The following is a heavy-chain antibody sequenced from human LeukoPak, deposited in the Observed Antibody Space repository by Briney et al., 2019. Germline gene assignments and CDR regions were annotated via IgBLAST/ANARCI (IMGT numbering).Heavy chain of an antibody. J-gene: IGHJ5*02. CDR3: ARTYGSGSYSWFDP. CDR2: IYIIGST. CDR1: GDSISNYY. V-gene: IGHV4-4*07. Sequence: PSETLSLTCTVSGDSISNYYWSWIRQPAGKGLEWIGRIYIIGSTNYNPSLKSRVTISVDTSKNQFSLKLSSVTAADTAVYYCARTYGSGSYSWFDPWGQGTLVTVSS. D-gene: IGHD3-10*01.